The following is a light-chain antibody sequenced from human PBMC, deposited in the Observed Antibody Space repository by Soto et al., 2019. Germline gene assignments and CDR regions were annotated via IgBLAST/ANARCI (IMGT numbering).Light chain of an antibody. CDR1: QGISNY. V-gene: IGKV1-27*01. Sequence: DIQMTQSPSSLSASVGDRVTITCRASQGISNYLAWYQQKPGKVPKLLIYAASTLQSGVPSRFSCSGSGTDFTLTISILQPEDVANYYSRMYNSAPFTFSRETKMDI. CDR3: RMYNSAPFT. CDR2: AAS. J-gene: IGKJ3*01.